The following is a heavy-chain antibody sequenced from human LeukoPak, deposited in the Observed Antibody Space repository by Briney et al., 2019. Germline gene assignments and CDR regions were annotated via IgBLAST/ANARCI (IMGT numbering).Heavy chain of an antibody. CDR3: AKDVLGYCSSTRCPQHFDH. Sequence: GGSLRLSCAASGSTFSTYAMSWVRQAPGKGLEWVSVISGSGGTTFYTDSVKGRFTISRDNSENTVYLQMNSLRAEDTAVYYCAKDVLGYCSSTRCPQHFDHWGQGTLVTVSS. V-gene: IGHV3-23*01. J-gene: IGHJ4*02. CDR1: GSTFSTYA. CDR2: ISGSGGTT. D-gene: IGHD2-2*01.